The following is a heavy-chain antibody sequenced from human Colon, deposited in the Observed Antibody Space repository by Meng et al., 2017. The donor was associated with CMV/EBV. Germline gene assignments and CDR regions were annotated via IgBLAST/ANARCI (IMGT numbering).Heavy chain of an antibody. J-gene: IGHJ5*02. D-gene: IGHD6-13*01. CDR2: TNTGNANT. CDR3: ARGGYTGSWLDLDL. V-gene: IGHV1-3*04. Sequence: QVHFVQSGAEVKKQGASVTVSCKAFGDSFSSYAISWVRQAPVQRLEWLGWTNTGNANTKYSQKFQGRVTITRDTSASKAYMEVSSLVSEDTAVYYCARGGYTGSWLDLDLWGQGTLVTVSS. CDR1: GDSFSSYA.